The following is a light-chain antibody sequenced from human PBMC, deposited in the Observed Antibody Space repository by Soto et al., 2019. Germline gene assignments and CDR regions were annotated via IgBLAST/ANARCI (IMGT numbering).Light chain of an antibody. Sequence: EIVLTQSPATLSLSPGERATLSCRASQSVISNYLAWYQQKPGQAPRLLIYDASTRATGITDRFSGSGSGTDFTLTISKLEPEDSAVYYCQQYNSWPITFGQGTRL. CDR3: QQYNSWPIT. V-gene: IGKV3D-20*02. J-gene: IGKJ5*01. CDR2: DAS. CDR1: QSVISNY.